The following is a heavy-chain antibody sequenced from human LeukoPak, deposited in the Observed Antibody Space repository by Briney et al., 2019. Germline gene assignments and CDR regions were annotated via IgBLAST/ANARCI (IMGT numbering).Heavy chain of an antibody. D-gene: IGHD2-21*02. CDR3: ARDLKHIVVVTAQDAFDI. J-gene: IGHJ3*02. Sequence: PGGSLRLSCAASGFTVSSNYMSWVRQAPGKGLEWVSVIYSGGSTYYADSVKGRFTISRDNSKNTLYLQMNSLRAEDTAVYYCARDLKHIVVVTAQDAFDIWGQGTMVTVSS. CDR1: GFTVSSNY. V-gene: IGHV3-66*01. CDR2: IYSGGST.